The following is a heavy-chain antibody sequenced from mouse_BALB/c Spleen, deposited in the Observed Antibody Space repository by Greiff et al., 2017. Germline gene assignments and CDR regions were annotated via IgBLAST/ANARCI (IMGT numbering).Heavy chain of an antibody. CDR3: ARGRIYDYDEGFDY. V-gene: IGHV5-17*02. D-gene: IGHD2-4*01. J-gene: IGHJ2*01. CDR2: ISSGSSTI. CDR1: GFTFSSFG. Sequence: EVKLVESGGGLVQPGGSRKLSCAASGFTFSSFGMHWVRQAPEKGLEWVAYISSGSSTIYYADTVKGRFTISRDNPKNTLFLQMTSLRSEDTAMYYCARGRIYDYDEGFDYWGQGTTLTVSS.